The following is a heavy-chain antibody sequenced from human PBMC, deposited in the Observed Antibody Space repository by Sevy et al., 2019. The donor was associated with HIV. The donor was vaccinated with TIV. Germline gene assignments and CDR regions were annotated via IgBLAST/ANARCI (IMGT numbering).Heavy chain of an antibody. CDR3: AREESGYDYDFDY. Sequence: GGSLRLSCAASGFTFSSYAMHWVRQAPGKGLEWVAVISYDGSNKYYADSVKGRFTISRDNSKNTLYLQMNSLRAEDTAVYYCAREESGYDYDFDYWGQGTLVTVSS. V-gene: IGHV3-30-3*01. CDR1: GFTFSSYA. CDR2: ISYDGSNK. J-gene: IGHJ4*02. D-gene: IGHD5-12*01.